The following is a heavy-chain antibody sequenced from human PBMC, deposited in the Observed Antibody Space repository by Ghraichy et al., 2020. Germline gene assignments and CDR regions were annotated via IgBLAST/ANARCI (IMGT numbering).Heavy chain of an antibody. CDR2: ISVGGTT. Sequence: GGSLRLSCAASGFTFSSYSMTWVRQAPGKGLEWVSGISVGGTTVYADSVKGRFTISRDNSKNTLCLKMNSPRAEATAVYYCARGTSSGWRPRDVWGQGTRVTVSS. V-gene: IGHV3-23*01. D-gene: IGHD6-19*01. J-gene: IGHJ4*02. CDR3: ARGTSSGWRPRDV. CDR1: GFTFSSYS.